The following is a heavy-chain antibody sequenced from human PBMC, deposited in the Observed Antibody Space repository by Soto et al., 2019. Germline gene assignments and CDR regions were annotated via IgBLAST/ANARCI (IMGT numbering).Heavy chain of an antibody. Sequence: SETLSLTXTVSGGSISSGGYYWSWIRQHPGKGLEWIGYIYYSGSTYYNPSLKSRVTISVDTSKNQFSLKLSSVTAADTAVYYCARAQWEPNDFDYWGQGTLVTVSS. D-gene: IGHD1-26*01. CDR3: ARAQWEPNDFDY. CDR1: GGSISSGGYY. CDR2: IYYSGST. J-gene: IGHJ4*02. V-gene: IGHV4-31*02.